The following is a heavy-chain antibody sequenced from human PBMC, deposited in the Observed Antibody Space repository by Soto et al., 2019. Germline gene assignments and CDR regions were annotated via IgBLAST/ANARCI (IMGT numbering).Heavy chain of an antibody. CDR1: GFTFSRNW. J-gene: IGHJ5*02. D-gene: IGHD1-1*01. CDR3: ARDGDGYPA. CDR2: IKQDGSEK. V-gene: IGHV3-7*01. Sequence: EVQLVESGGGLIEPGGSLTLSGAASGFTFSRNWMSWVREAPGKGLEGVANIKQDGSEKYYADAVKGRLTLSRDNVENSLYLQMNSLRAEDTAVYYCARDGDGYPAWGQGTLVTVSS.